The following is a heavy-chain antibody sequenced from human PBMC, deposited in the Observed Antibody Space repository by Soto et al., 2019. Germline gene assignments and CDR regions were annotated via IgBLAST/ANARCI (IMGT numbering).Heavy chain of an antibody. J-gene: IGHJ4*02. CDR3: ARVSVDVPE. Sequence: QVHLVQSGAEVKKPGASVKVSCKTSGPTFIAYYIHWVRQAPGQGLEWMGWIDPKSGGTTYEQKFLGRVTMTRDASINTAYMELNRLTSDDTAVYYCARVSVDVPEWGQGTLLTVSS. CDR2: IDPKSGGT. CDR1: GPTFIAYY. V-gene: IGHV1-2*02. D-gene: IGHD5-12*01.